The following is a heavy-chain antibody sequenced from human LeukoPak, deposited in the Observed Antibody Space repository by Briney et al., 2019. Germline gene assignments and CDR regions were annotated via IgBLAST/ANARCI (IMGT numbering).Heavy chain of an antibody. V-gene: IGHV1-18*04. Sequence: ASVKVSCKASGYTFTSYYMHWVRQAPGQGLEWMGWISAYNGNTNYAQKLQGRVTMTTDTSTSTAYMELRSLRSDDTAVYYCARDHWSSSSDYFDYWGQGTLVTVSS. CDR2: ISAYNGNT. CDR1: GYTFTSYY. CDR3: ARDHWSSSSDYFDY. D-gene: IGHD6-6*01. J-gene: IGHJ4*02.